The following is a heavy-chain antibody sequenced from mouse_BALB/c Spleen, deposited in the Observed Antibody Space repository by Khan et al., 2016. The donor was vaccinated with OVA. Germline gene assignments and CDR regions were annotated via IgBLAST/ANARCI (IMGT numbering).Heavy chain of an antibody. Sequence: EVELVESGGDLVKPGGSLKLSCAASGFTFSTYGMSWVRQAPDKRLEWVATVSTGGSYTYYPDSVKGRFTISRATAKKTLYLQMSGLRSEDTAMFYCTRLAYYYDSEGFAYWGQGTLVTVSA. V-gene: IGHV5-6*01. D-gene: IGHD1-1*01. CDR3: TRLAYYYDSEGFAY. J-gene: IGHJ3*01. CDR2: VSTGGSYT. CDR1: GFTFSTYG.